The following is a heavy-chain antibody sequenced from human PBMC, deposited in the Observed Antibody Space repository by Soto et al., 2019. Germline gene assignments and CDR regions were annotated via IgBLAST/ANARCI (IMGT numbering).Heavy chain of an antibody. CDR3: AKDVVVRGKVYYFDY. V-gene: IGHV3-23*01. CDR1: GFPFSSYA. J-gene: IGHJ4*02. Sequence: GGSLRLSCAASGFPFSSYAMSWVRQAPGKGLEWVSAISGSGGSTYYADSVKGRFTISRDNSKNTLYLQMNSLRAEDTAVYYCAKDVVVRGKVYYFDYWGQGTLVTVSS. CDR2: ISGSGGST. D-gene: IGHD3-10*01.